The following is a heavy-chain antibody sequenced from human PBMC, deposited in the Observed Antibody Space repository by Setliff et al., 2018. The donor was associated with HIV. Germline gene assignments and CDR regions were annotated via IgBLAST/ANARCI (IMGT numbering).Heavy chain of an antibody. CDR2: VIPIFGTA. CDR3: ARDIGITTTGKGWLEP. D-gene: IGHD1-1*01. Sequence: SVKVSCKASGYTFTSYGISWVRQAPGQGPEWMGGVIPIFGTANHAQKFQGSVTITAEKSTNTVYMQLTSLTSYDTAGYYCARDIGITTTGKGWLEPWGQGTQVTVSS. V-gene: IGHV1-69*06. J-gene: IGHJ5*02. CDR1: GYTFTSYG.